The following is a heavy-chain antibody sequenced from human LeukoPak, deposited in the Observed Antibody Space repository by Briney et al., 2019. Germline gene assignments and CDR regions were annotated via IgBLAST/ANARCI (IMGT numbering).Heavy chain of an antibody. CDR1: GGTFSSYA. CDR2: INPNSGGT. CDR3: ARGGPKIAAWTRDFDY. Sequence: ASVKVSCKASGGTFSSYAISWVRQAPGQGLEWMGWINPNSGGTNYAQKFQGRVTMTRDTSISTAYMELSRLRSDDTAVYYCARGGPKIAAWTRDFDYWGQGTLVTVSS. J-gene: IGHJ4*02. D-gene: IGHD6-13*01. V-gene: IGHV1-2*02.